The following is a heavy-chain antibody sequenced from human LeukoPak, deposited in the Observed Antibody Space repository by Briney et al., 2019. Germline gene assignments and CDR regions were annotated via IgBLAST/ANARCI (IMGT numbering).Heavy chain of an antibody. V-gene: IGHV3-30*18. CDR3: AKEGGYSYGHFDY. J-gene: IGHJ4*02. Sequence: GGSLRLSCAASGFTFNNYGMHWVRQAPGKGLEWVAVISYDGRNKHYPGSVKGRFTISRDNTKNTLYLQMNSLRAEDTAVYYCAKEGGYSYGHFDYWGQGTLVTVSS. CDR2: ISYDGRNK. CDR1: GFTFNNYG. D-gene: IGHD5-18*01.